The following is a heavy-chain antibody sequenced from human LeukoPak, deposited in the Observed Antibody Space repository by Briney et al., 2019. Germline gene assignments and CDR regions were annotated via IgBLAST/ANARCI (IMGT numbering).Heavy chain of an antibody. CDR3: AKDLKNWNYVGGLDY. D-gene: IGHD1-7*01. CDR2: IKSDGSST. J-gene: IGHJ4*02. Sequence: PGGSLRLSCAASGFTFRSYWMNWVRQVPGKGLVWVSRIKSDGSSTSYADSVKGRFTISRDNSKNTLYLQMNSLRAEDTAVYYCAKDLKNWNYVGGLDYWGQGTLVTVSS. CDR1: GFTFRSYW. V-gene: IGHV3-74*01.